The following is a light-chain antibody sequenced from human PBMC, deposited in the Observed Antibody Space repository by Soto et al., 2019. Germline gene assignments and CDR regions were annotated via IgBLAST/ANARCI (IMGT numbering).Light chain of an antibody. J-gene: IGKJ4*01. CDR2: GAS. V-gene: IGKV3D-20*02. CDR1: ETVTSDY. Sequence: EIVLTQSPGTLSLSPGERATLSCRSSETVTSDYLAWYQQKPGQAPRLLFYGASRRAAGIPDRFSGSGSGTDFTLIITGLEPEDSAVYYCQQRTDWPLTFGGGTKVDI. CDR3: QQRTDWPLT.